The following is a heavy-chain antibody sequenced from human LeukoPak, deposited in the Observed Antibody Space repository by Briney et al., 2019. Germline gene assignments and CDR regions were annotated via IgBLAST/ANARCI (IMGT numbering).Heavy chain of an antibody. CDR1: GYTFTSYA. CDR2: INTNTGNP. Sequence: ASVKVSCKASGYTFTSYAMNWVRQAPGQGLEWMGWINTNTGNPTYAQGSTGRFVFSLYTSVSTAYLQISSLKAEDTAVYYCARVWYRFGGPYDAFDIWGQGTMVTVSS. CDR3: ARVWYRFGGPYDAFDI. V-gene: IGHV7-4-1*02. D-gene: IGHD3-16*01. J-gene: IGHJ3*02.